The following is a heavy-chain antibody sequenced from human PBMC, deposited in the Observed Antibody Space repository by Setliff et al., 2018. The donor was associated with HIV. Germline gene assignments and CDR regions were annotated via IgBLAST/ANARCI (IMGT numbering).Heavy chain of an antibody. Sequence: GGSLRLSCAASGFTFSNAWMSWVRQAPGKGLEWVGRIKSKTDGGTTDYAAPVKGRFTISRDDSKNTLYLQMNSLKTEDTAVYYCTAALQPQVVRWFDPWGQGTLVTVSS. CDR3: TAALQPQVVRWFDP. D-gene: IGHD6-13*01. CDR2: IKSKTDGGTT. CDR1: GFTFSNAW. J-gene: IGHJ5*02. V-gene: IGHV3-15*01.